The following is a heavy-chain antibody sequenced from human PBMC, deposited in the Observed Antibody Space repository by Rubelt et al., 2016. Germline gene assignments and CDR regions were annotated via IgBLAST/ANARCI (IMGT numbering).Heavy chain of an antibody. D-gene: IGHD3-3*01. V-gene: IGHV1-18*01. CDR1: GYTFTSYG. CDR2: ISAYNGNT. Sequence: QVQLVQSGAEVKKPGASVKVSCKASGYTFTSYGISWVRQAPGQGLEWMGWISAYNGNTNYAQKLQGRVTMTTDASTSTAYMELRSLRSDDTAVYYCAREASLTTFRVINTVFDYWGQGTLVTVSS. J-gene: IGHJ4*02. CDR3: AREASLTTFRVINTVFDY.